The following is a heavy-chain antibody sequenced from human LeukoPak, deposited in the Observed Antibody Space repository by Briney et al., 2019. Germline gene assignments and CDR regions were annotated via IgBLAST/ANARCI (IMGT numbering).Heavy chain of an antibody. CDR2: IYYSGST. V-gene: IGHV4-59*01. CDR1: GGSISSYY. Sequence: HPSETLSLTCTVSGGSISSYYWSWIRQPPGKGLEWIGYIYYSGSTNYNPSLKSRVTISVDTSKNRFSLKLSSVTAADTAVYYCARGDGALDCGGDCSSFGYWGQGTLVTVSS. CDR3: ARGDGALDCGGDCSSFGY. J-gene: IGHJ4*02. D-gene: IGHD2-21*02.